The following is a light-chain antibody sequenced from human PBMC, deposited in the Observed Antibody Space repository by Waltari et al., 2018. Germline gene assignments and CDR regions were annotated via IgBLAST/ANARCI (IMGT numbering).Light chain of an antibody. CDR2: VNSDGSH. V-gene: IGLV4-69*01. Sequence: QLVLTHSLSASASLGASVKLTCTLSSRHSSNVIAWLQQQPETGPRYLVKVNSDGSHSKGDEIPDRFSGSSSGTERYLTISSLQSEDEADYYCQTGGHGAWVFGGGTKLTVL. CDR1: SRHSSNV. CDR3: QTGGHGAWV. J-gene: IGLJ3*02.